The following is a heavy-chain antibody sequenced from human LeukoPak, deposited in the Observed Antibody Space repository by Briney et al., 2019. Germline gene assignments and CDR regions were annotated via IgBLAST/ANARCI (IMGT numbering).Heavy chain of an antibody. CDR2: ISYDGSNK. Sequence: PGGSLRLSCAASGFTFSSYVMRWVRQAPGKGLEWVAVISYDGSNKYYADSVKGRFTISRDNSKNTLYLQMNSLRAEDTAVYYCARMYCGGDCSSDYWGQGTLVTVSS. V-gene: IGHV3-30-3*01. CDR3: ARMYCGGDCSSDY. CDR1: GFTFSSYV. J-gene: IGHJ4*02. D-gene: IGHD2-21*02.